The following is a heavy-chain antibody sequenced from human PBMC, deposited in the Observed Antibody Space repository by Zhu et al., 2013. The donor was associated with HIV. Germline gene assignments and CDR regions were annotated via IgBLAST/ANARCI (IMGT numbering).Heavy chain of an antibody. CDR2: INPSGGST. CDR1: GYSFTHYG. Sequence: QAQLVQSGAEVKKPGASVNVSCEASGYSFTHYGIIWVRQAPGQGLEWMGIINPSGGSTSYAQKFQGRVTMTRDTSTSTVYMELSSLRSEDTAVYYCARDQLTTVTTIGYWGQGTLVTVSS. J-gene: IGHJ4*02. D-gene: IGHD4-17*01. CDR3: ARDQLTTVTTIGY. V-gene: IGHV1-46*01.